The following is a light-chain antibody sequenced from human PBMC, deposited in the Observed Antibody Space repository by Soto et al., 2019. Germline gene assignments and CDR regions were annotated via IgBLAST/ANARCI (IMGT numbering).Light chain of an antibody. CDR1: SSDVGGYNY. CDR2: DVS. J-gene: IGLJ1*01. Sequence: QSALTQPASVSGSPGQSITISCTGTSSDVGGYNYVSWYQQHPGKAPKVIIYDVSYRPSGVSNRFSGSKSGNTASLTISGLQSEDEADYYCSSYTSISTLVFGTGSKVTV. V-gene: IGLV2-14*01. CDR3: SSYTSISTLV.